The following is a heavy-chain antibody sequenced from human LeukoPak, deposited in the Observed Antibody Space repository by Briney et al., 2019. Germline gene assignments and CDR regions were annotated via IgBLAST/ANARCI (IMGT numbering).Heavy chain of an antibody. J-gene: IGHJ4*02. V-gene: IGHV4-4*07. CDR1: GGSISTYY. CDR2: MYTSGST. CDR3: ARDHYGSGSYKSYFDS. Sequence: PSETLSLTCTVSGGSISTYYWSWLRQPAGKGLKWIGRMYTSGSTKYNPSLKSRVIISVDNSKNQFSLKLTSVTAADTAVYYCARDHYGSGSYKSYFDSWGQGTRVTVSS. D-gene: IGHD3-10*01.